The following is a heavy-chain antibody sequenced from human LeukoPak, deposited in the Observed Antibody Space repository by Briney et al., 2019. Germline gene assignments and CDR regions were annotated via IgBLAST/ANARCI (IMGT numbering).Heavy chain of an antibody. D-gene: IGHD3-3*01. CDR3: ARGGDFWSGYKTHEYGLDV. V-gene: IGHV3-30-3*01. Sequence: GRSLRLSCAASGFTFSSYAMHWVRQAPGKGLEGVAVISYDGSKKYHADSVKGRFTISRDNSNKMQYLEMDSLRADDTAVYYCARGGDFWSGYKTHEYGLDVWGQGTTVTVSS. CDR1: GFTFSSYA. J-gene: IGHJ6*02. CDR2: ISYDGSKK.